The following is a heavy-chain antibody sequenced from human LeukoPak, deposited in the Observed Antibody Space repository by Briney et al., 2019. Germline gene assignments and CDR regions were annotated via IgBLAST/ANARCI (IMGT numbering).Heavy chain of an antibody. Sequence: PGGSLRLSCAASGFTFDDYTMHWVRQAPGKGLEWVSLISWDGGSTYYADSVKGRFTISRDNSKNSLYLQMNSLRTEDTALYYCAKQGRGNKTYYYYMDVWGKGTTVTVSS. CDR3: AKQGRGNKTYYYYMDV. CDR1: GFTFDDYT. D-gene: IGHD1/OR15-1a*01. CDR2: ISWDGGST. J-gene: IGHJ6*03. V-gene: IGHV3-43*01.